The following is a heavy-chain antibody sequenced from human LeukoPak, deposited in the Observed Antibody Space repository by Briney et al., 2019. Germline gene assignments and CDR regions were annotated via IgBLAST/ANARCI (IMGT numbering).Heavy chain of an antibody. D-gene: IGHD6-19*01. CDR2: INDNGANT. J-gene: IGHJ5*02. CDR3: TKGDGGWYRFAP. V-gene: IGHV3-23*01. CDR1: GFTFKEYG. Sequence: PGASLRLSCAASGFTFKEYGMSWVRQAPGKGLEWVSTINDNGANTHYADSVKGRFTISRDSSKNTLFLQMNSLRADDTARYYCTKGDGGWYRFAPWGQGT.